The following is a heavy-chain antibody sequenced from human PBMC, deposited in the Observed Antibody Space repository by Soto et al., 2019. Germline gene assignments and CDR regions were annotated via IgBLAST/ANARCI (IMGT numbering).Heavy chain of an antibody. V-gene: IGHV3-21*01. J-gene: IGHJ6*02. D-gene: IGHD1-1*01. CDR3: ARGGQQDGMDV. CDR1: GFTFSSYN. Sequence: EVQLVESGGGLVKPGGSLRLSCVASGFTFSSYNMNWVRQAPGKGLEWVSSISSSSSFIDYADSMRGRITISRDNAENSVILQMNSLRAEDTAVYFCARGGQQDGMDVWGQGTTVTVSS. CDR2: ISSSSSFI.